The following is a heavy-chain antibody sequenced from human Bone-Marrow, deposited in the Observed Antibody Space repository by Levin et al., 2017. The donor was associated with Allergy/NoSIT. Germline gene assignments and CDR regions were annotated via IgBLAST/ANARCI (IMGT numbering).Heavy chain of an antibody. D-gene: IGHD3-22*01. CDR1: GFTFSRYV. V-gene: IGHV3-23*01. CDR3: ARDQDYYDSSGSSH. CDR2: IIGSGSDS. Sequence: SCAASGFTFSRYVMTWVRQAPGKGLEWVSVIIGSGSDSDYADPVKGRFTISRDNSKNTLYLQMTNLRAEDTAVYYCARDQDYYDSSGSSHWGQGTLVTVSS. J-gene: IGHJ4*02.